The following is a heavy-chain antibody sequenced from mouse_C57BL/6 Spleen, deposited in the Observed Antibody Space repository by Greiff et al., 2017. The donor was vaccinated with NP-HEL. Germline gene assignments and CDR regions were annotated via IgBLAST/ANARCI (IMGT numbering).Heavy chain of an antibody. CDR1: GYTFTSYT. J-gene: IGHJ2*01. V-gene: IGHV1-4*01. CDR2: INPSSGYT. Sequence: VKVVESGAELARPGASVKMSCKASGYTFTSYTMHWVKQRPGQGLEWIGYINPSSGYTKYNQKFKDKATLTADKSSSTAYMQLSSLTSEDSAVYYCARERVVYFDYWGQGTTLTVSS. CDR3: ARERVVYFDY.